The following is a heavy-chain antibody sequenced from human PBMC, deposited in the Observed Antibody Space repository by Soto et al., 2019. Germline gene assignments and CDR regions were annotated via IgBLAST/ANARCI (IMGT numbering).Heavy chain of an antibody. Sequence: SETLSLTCTVSGGSISSGGYYWNWIRQHPGKGLEWIGYIYYNENTYYNPFLKSRVTISVDTSKNQFSLKLSSVTAADTAVFYCARASGYSHGHFDFWGQGALVTVSS. CDR1: GGSISSGGYY. D-gene: IGHD5-18*01. V-gene: IGHV4-31*03. CDR3: ARASGYSHGHFDF. CDR2: IYYNENT. J-gene: IGHJ4*02.